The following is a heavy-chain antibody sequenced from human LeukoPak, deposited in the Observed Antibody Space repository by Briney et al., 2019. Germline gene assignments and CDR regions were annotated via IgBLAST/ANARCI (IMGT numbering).Heavy chain of an antibody. D-gene: IGHD2/OR15-2a*01. V-gene: IGHV2-5*01. Sequence: SGPTLVNPAQTLTLTCTFSEFSLSTSGVGVGWIRQPPGKALDGLALIYWNDDKRYSPSLKSRLSITKDTSKHQVVLTMTNMDPVDTSTYYCAHRPRSSSFEYYSDYWGQGTRVTVSS. CDR2: IYWNDDK. CDR3: AHRPRSSSFEYYSDY. CDR1: EFSLSTSGVG. J-gene: IGHJ4*02.